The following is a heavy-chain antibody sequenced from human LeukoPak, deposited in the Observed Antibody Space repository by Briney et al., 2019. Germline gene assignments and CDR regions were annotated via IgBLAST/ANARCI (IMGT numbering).Heavy chain of an antibody. CDR2: ISGSGGTT. V-gene: IGHV3-23*01. J-gene: IGHJ4*02. CDR3: AKERGNNGGNTNGYFDY. Sequence: GGSLRLSCAASGFTFGNYAMSWVRQAPGKGLEWVSVISGSGGTTYSADSVKGRFTISRDNSKNTLYLQMNSLRAEDTAAYYCAKERGNNGGNTNGYFDYWGQGTLVTVSS. CDR1: GFTFGNYA. D-gene: IGHD4-23*01.